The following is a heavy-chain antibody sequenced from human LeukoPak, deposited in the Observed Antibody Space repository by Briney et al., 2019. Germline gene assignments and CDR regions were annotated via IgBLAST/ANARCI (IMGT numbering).Heavy chain of an antibody. J-gene: IGHJ3*02. Sequence: GGSLRLSCAASGFTFSSYFMSWVRQAPGKGLEWVANIKEGGSEKNYVDSVRGRFTISRDNTKNSLYLEMNSLRAEDTALYFCASDPWPHAFDIWGQGTMVTVSS. V-gene: IGHV3-7*01. CDR1: GFTFSSYF. CDR3: ASDPWPHAFDI. CDR2: IKEGGSEK. D-gene: IGHD5-12*01.